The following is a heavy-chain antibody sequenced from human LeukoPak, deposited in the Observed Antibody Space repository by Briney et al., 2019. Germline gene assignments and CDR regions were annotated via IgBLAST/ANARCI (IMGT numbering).Heavy chain of an antibody. Sequence: GASVKVSCKASGGTFSSYAISWVRQAPGQGLEWMGGITPIFGTANYAQKFQGRVTITADESTSTAYMELSSLRSEDTAVYYCARDPGRIAVANNWFDPWGQGTLVTVSS. CDR3: ARDPGRIAVANNWFDP. CDR2: ITPIFGTA. V-gene: IGHV1-69*13. D-gene: IGHD6-19*01. J-gene: IGHJ5*02. CDR1: GGTFSSYA.